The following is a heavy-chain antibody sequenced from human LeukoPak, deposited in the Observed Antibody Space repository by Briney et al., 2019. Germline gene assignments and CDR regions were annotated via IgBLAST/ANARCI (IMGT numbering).Heavy chain of an antibody. CDR3: ARAAGTGPFDY. CDR2: ISSSSYT. J-gene: IGHJ4*02. Sequence: GGSLRLSCAASGFTFSDYYMSWIRQAPGKGLEWVSYISSSSYTNYADSVKGRFTISRDNAKNSLYLQMNSLRAEDTAVYFCARAAGTGPFDYWGQGTLVTVSS. CDR1: GFTFSDYY. D-gene: IGHD6-13*01. V-gene: IGHV3-11*06.